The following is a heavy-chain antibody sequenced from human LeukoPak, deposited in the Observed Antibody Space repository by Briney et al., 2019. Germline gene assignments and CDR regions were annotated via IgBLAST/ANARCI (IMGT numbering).Heavy chain of an antibody. CDR2: ISYDGSNK. J-gene: IGHJ1*01. V-gene: IGHV3-30-3*01. CDR1: GFTFSSYA. D-gene: IGHD2-15*01. Sequence: GGSLRLSCAASGFTFSSYAMHWVRQAPGKGLEWVAVISYDGSNKYYADSVKGRFTISRDNSKNTLYLQMNSLRAEDTAVYYCARDFLGYCSGGSCYLGYFQHWGQGTLVTVSS. CDR3: ARDFLGYCSGGSCYLGYFQH.